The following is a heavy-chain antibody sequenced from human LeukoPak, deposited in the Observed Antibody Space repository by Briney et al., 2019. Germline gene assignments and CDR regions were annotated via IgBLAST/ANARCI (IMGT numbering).Heavy chain of an antibody. Sequence: PSETLSLTCNVSGVSMRTYYWTWIRQPAGKGLEWIGRIYTSGSTNYNPSLKSRVTISVDTSKNQFSLKLSSVTAADTAVYYCARSIAVAGTGFDPWGQGTLVTVSS. CDR3: ARSIAVAGTGFDP. J-gene: IGHJ5*02. CDR1: GVSMRTYY. D-gene: IGHD6-19*01. CDR2: IYTSGST. V-gene: IGHV4-4*07.